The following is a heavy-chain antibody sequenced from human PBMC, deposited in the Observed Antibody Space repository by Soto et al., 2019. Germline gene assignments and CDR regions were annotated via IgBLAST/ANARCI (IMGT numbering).Heavy chain of an antibody. Sequence: LSLTCSVSGGSTSDKSYFWGWVRQSPGKGLEWIGSMYYSGSSYYNPSLKSRVAISVDTSKNQFSLKLRSVTAADTAVYFCARQRLLRLKPDFDIWGQGTLVTVSS. CDR2: MYYSGSS. D-gene: IGHD2-21*02. V-gene: IGHV4-39*01. CDR3: ARQRLLRLKPDFDI. J-gene: IGHJ4*02. CDR1: GGSTSDKSYF.